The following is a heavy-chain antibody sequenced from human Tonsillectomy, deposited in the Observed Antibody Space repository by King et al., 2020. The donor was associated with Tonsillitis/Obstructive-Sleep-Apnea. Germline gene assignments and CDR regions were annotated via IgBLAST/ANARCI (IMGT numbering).Heavy chain of an antibody. CDR2: LYSGGSK. Sequence: QLVQSGGGWVQPGGSLRLSCAASGFTVSSNYMNWVRQAPGKGLEWVSLLYSGGSKYYADSVKGRFTISRDNSKNTLYLQMNSLRAEDTAVYYCARDRESTSSWVAFDIWGQGTMVTVSS. D-gene: IGHD2-2*01. CDR3: ARDRESTSSWVAFDI. V-gene: IGHV3-53*04. CDR1: GFTVSSNY. J-gene: IGHJ3*02.